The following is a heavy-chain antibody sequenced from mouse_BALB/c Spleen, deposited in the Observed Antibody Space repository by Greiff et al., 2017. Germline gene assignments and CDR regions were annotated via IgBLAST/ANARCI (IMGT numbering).Heavy chain of an antibody. CDR1: GYSFTGYY. CDR3: ERSDGYYGFAY. V-gene: IGHV1S34*01. J-gene: IGHJ3*01. D-gene: IGHD2-3*01. CDR2: ISCYNGAT. Sequence: LVKPGASVKISCKASGYSFTGYYMHWVKQRPGKSLEWIGYISCYNGATSYNQKFKGKATFTVDTSSSTAYMQFNSLTSEDSAVYCCERSDGYYGFAYWGQGTLVTVSA.